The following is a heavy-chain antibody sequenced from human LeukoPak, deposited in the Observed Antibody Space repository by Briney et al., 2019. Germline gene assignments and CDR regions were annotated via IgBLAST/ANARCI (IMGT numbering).Heavy chain of an antibody. V-gene: IGHV3-43D*03. CDR3: AKGYSSSWYGYFDS. Sequence: PGGSLRLSCTASGFTFDDYVMHWVRQAPGKGLEWVSLISWDGGITYYADSLKGRFTISRDNSKNSLYLQMNSLRAEDTALYYCAKGYSSSWYGYFDSWGQGTLVTVSS. CDR2: ISWDGGIT. D-gene: IGHD6-13*01. CDR1: GFTFDDYV. J-gene: IGHJ4*02.